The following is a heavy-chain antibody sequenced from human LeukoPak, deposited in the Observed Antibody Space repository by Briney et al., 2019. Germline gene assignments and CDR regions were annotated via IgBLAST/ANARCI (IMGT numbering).Heavy chain of an antibody. CDR3: ARDLTSYYYYMDV. J-gene: IGHJ6*03. CDR1: GFTFSSYS. V-gene: IGHV3-48*01. CDR2: ISSSGSTI. Sequence: PGGSLRLSCAASGFTFSSYSMNWVRLAPGKGLEWVSYISSSGSTIYSADSVKGRFTISRDNAKNSLYLQMNSLRAEDTAVYYCARDLTSYYYYMDVWGKGTTVTASS.